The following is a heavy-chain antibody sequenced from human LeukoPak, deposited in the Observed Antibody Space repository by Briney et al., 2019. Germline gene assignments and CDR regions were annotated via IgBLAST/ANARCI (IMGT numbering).Heavy chain of an antibody. Sequence: PSETLSLTCAVYGGSFSGYYWSWIRQPPGKGLEWIGEINHSGSTNYNPSLKSRVTISVDTPKNQFSLKLSSVTAADTAVYYCARGPRRGSYSRPFDYWGQGTLVTVSS. CDR1: GGSFSGYY. CDR3: ARGPRRGSYSRPFDY. CDR2: INHSGST. D-gene: IGHD1-26*01. J-gene: IGHJ4*02. V-gene: IGHV4-34*01.